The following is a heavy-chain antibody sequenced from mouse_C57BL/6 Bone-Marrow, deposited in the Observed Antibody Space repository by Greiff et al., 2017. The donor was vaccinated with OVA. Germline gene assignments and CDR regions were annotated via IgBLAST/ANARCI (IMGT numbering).Heavy chain of an antibody. Sequence: EVKVEESGGGLVQPGGSLKLSCAASGFTFSDYYMYWVRQTPEKRLEWVAYISNGGGSTYYPDTVKGRFTISRDNAKNTLYLQMSRLKSEDTAMYYCARHGYGSSYSIAYWGQGTLVTVSA. CDR2: ISNGGGST. CDR3: ARHGYGSSYSIAY. V-gene: IGHV5-12*01. CDR1: GFTFSDYY. J-gene: IGHJ3*01. D-gene: IGHD1-1*01.